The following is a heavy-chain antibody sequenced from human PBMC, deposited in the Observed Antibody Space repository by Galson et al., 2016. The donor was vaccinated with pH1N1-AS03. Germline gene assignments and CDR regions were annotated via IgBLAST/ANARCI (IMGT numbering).Heavy chain of an antibody. V-gene: IGHV1-69*10. D-gene: IGHD5-24*01. CDR3: ARYLEYGPHEHTIAA. J-gene: IGHJ5*02. CDR1: GGTFSTYV. Sequence: SVKVSCKASGGTFSTYVLNWVRQAPGQGLEWMGGILPIIGRVNYAERFQGRVTITADKSASTVYMELSSLRPDDTAVYYCARYLEYGPHEHTIAAWGQGTLVTVSS. CDR2: ILPIIGRV.